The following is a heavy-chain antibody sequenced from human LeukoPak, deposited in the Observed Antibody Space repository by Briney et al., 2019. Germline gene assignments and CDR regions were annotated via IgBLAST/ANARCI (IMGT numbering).Heavy chain of an antibody. V-gene: IGHV4-34*01. D-gene: IGHD2-21*01. CDR3: TRGLIPHAFDI. CDR1: GGSFSGYY. Sequence: SETMSLTCAVYGGSFSGYYWSWIRQPPGKGLEWIGEINHSGSTNYNPSLKSRVTISVDTSKNQFSLKLSSVTAADTAVYYCTRGLIPHAFDIWGQGTMVTVSS. CDR2: INHSGST. J-gene: IGHJ3*02.